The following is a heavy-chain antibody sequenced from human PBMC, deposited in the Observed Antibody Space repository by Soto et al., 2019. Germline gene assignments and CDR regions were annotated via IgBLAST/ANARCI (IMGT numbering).Heavy chain of an antibody. D-gene: IGHD6-6*01. CDR2: ISYDGSNK. Sequence: GGSLRLSCAASGFSFSSYAMHWVRQAPGKGLEWVAVISYDGSNKYYADSVKGRFTISRDNSKNTLYLQMNSLRAEDTAVYYCAREVGHSSSSGGSFDYWGQGTLVTVSS. CDR1: GFSFSSYA. V-gene: IGHV3-30-3*01. CDR3: AREVGHSSSSGGSFDY. J-gene: IGHJ4*02.